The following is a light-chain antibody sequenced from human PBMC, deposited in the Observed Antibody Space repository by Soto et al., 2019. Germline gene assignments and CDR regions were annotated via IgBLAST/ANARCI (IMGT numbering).Light chain of an antibody. CDR3: QQYGTSPFT. Sequence: VLTQSPGTLSLSPGERATLSCRASERISSNFLAWYQQRPGQAPRLLIYGASTRASGIPDRFSGSGSGTDFALTISRLEPEDCAVYYCQQYGTSPFTFGPGTTVEIK. J-gene: IGKJ3*01. CDR2: GAS. V-gene: IGKV3-20*01. CDR1: ERISSNF.